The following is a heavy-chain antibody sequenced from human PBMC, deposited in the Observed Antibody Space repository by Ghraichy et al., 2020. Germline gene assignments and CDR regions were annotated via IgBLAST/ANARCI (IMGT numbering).Heavy chain of an antibody. Sequence: SETLSLTCAVYGGSFSGYYWSWIRQPPGKGLEWIGEINHSGSTNYNPSLKSRVTISVDTSKNQFSLKLSSVTAADTAVYYCARWFGELLYTEGFDYWGQGTLVTVSS. CDR1: GGSFSGYY. V-gene: IGHV4-34*01. J-gene: IGHJ4*02. D-gene: IGHD3-10*01. CDR2: INHSGST. CDR3: ARWFGELLYTEGFDY.